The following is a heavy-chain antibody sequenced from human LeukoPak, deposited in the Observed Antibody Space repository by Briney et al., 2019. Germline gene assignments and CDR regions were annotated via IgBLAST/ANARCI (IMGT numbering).Heavy chain of an antibody. CDR1: GGSISSSSYY. D-gene: IGHD3-22*01. V-gene: IGHV4-39*07. CDR3: ARDYEYDSSGYAFDI. Sequence: SETLSLTCTVSGGSISSSSYYWGWIRQPPGKGLEWIGSIYYSGSTYYNPSLKSRVTISVDTSKNQFSLKLSSVTAADTAVYYGARDYEYDSSGYAFDIWGQGTMVTVSS. CDR2: IYYSGST. J-gene: IGHJ3*02.